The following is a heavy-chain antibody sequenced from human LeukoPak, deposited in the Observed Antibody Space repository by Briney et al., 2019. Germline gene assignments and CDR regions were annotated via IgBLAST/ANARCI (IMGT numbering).Heavy chain of an antibody. CDR1: SSSLSSGYF. CDR2: IYHSGST. CDR3: ARTHYLDSGGYWPFDF. Sequence: PSESLSLTCAVSSSSLSSGYFWGWIRQPPGKALEWIGSIYHSGSTYYNPSLKSRVTISVEKSKKQFSLKLSSVTAADTAVYYCARTHYLDSGGYWPFDFWGQGTLVTVSS. V-gene: IGHV4-38-2*01. J-gene: IGHJ4*02. D-gene: IGHD3-22*01.